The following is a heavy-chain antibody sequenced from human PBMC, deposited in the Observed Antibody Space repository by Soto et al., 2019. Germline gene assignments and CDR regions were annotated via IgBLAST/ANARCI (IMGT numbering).Heavy chain of an antibody. D-gene: IGHD3-22*01. V-gene: IGHV4-39*01. CDR1: GGSISSSSYY. J-gene: IGHJ4*02. CDR3: ARLYDSSGS. CDR2: IYYSGST. Sequence: SETLSLTCTVSGGSISSSSYYWGWIRQPPGKGLEWIGSIYYSGSTYYNPSLKSRVTISVDTSKNQFSLKLSSVTAADTAVYYCARLYDSSGSWGQGTLVTVSS.